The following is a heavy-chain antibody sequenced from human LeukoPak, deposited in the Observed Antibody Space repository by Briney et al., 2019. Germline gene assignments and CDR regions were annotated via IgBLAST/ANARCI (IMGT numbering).Heavy chain of an antibody. D-gene: IGHD2-15*01. CDR3: AKSGLNRFDY. J-gene: IGHJ4*02. V-gene: IGHV3-23*01. CDR1: GFTFSSYA. CDR2: IGGSGRGGST. Sequence: GGSLRLSCAASGFTFSSYAMSWVRQAPGKGLEWVSNIGGSGRGGSTYYADSVKGRFTISRDNSKNTLYLQMNSLRAEDTAVYYCAKSGLNRFDYWGQGTLVTVSS.